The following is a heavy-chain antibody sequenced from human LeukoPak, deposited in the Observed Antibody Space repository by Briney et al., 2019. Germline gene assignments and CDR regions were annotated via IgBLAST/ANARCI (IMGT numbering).Heavy chain of an antibody. J-gene: IGHJ4*02. Sequence: ASVKVSCKASGYTFTSYYMHWVRQAPGQGLEWMGIINPSGGSTTYAQKFQGRVTITADESTSTAYMELSSLRSEDTAVYYCARIVGIASRGYFDYWGQGTLVTVSS. CDR1: GYTFTSYY. D-gene: IGHD3-10*01. V-gene: IGHV1-46*01. CDR2: INPSGGST. CDR3: ARIVGIASRGYFDY.